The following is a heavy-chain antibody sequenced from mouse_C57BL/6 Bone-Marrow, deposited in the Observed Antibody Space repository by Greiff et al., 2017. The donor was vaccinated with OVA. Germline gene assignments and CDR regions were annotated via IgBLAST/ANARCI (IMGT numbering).Heavy chain of an antibody. CDR3: ATAYYSNSWFAY. V-gene: IGHV5-6*01. CDR2: LSSGGSYT. Sequence: EVQLVESGGDLVKPGGSLKLSCAASGFTFSSYGMSWVRQTPDKRLEWVATLSSGGSYTYYPDRVKGRFTISRDNAKNTLYLQMSSLKSEDKDMYYCATAYYSNSWFAYWGQGTLVTVSA. CDR1: GFTFSSYG. D-gene: IGHD2-5*01. J-gene: IGHJ3*01.